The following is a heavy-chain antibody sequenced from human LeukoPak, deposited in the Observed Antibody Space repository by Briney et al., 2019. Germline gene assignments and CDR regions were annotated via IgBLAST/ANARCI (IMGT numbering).Heavy chain of an antibody. CDR3: ARAFLAAGYPARAFDI. Sequence: PSETLSLTCAVYGGSFSGYYWSWIRQPPGKGLEWIGEINHSGSTNYNPSLKSRVTISVDTSKNQFSLKLSSVTAADTAVYYCARAFLAAGYPARAFDIWGQGTMVTVSS. CDR2: INHSGST. D-gene: IGHD5-12*01. J-gene: IGHJ3*02. CDR1: GGSFSGYY. V-gene: IGHV4-34*01.